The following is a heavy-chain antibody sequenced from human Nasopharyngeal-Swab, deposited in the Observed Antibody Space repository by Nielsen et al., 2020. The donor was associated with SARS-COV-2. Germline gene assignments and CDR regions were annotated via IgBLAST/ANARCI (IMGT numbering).Heavy chain of an antibody. V-gene: IGHV3-23*01. Sequence: GESLKISCAASGFTFSSYAMSWVRQAPGKGLEWVSAISGSGGSTYYADSVKGRFTISRDNSKNTLYLQMNSLRAEDTAVYYCASSEGSGPLWYFDLWGRGTLVTVSS. CDR2: ISGSGGST. D-gene: IGHD6-19*01. CDR1: GFTFSSYA. J-gene: IGHJ2*01. CDR3: ASSEGSGPLWYFDL.